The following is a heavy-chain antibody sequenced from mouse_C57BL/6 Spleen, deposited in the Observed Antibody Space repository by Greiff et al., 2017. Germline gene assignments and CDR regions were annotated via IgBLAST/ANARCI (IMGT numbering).Heavy chain of an antibody. CDR3: ARLHYYAPYYFDY. D-gene: IGHD1-2*01. J-gene: IGHJ2*01. V-gene: IGHV5-6*01. Sequence: EVQLVESGGDLVKPGGSLKLSCAASGFTFSSYGMSWVRQTPDKRLEWVATISSGGSYTYYPDSVKGRFTISRDNAKNTLYLQMSSLKSEDTAMYYCARLHYYAPYYFDYWGQGTTLTVSS. CDR1: GFTFSSYG. CDR2: ISSGGSYT.